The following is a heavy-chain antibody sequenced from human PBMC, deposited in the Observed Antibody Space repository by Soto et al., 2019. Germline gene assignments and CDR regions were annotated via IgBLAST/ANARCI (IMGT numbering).Heavy chain of an antibody. J-gene: IGHJ6*02. CDR2: IYYSGST. CDR1: GGSVSSGSYY. D-gene: IGHD3-9*01. V-gene: IGHV4-61*01. Sequence: SETLSLTCTVSGGSVSSGSYYWSWIRQPPGKGLEWIGYIYYSGSTNYNPSLKSRVTISVDTSKNQFSLKLSSVTAADTAVYYCAREIFTNPKGYGMDVWGQGTTVTVSS. CDR3: AREIFTNPKGYGMDV.